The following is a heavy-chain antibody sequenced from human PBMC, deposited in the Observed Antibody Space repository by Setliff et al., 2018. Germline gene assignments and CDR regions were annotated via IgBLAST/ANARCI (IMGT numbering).Heavy chain of an antibody. Sequence: VKVSCKASGYTFATYGISWVRQAPGQGLEWMGWISPYNSNTNYAQNFQGRVTMTTDTSTSTAYMELRSLRSDDTAMYYCARDLSTTVMTRSWYYFDYWGQGTLVTAPQ. CDR2: ISPYNSNT. D-gene: IGHD4-17*01. CDR3: ARDLSTTVMTRSWYYFDY. J-gene: IGHJ4*02. V-gene: IGHV1-18*01. CDR1: GYTFATYG.